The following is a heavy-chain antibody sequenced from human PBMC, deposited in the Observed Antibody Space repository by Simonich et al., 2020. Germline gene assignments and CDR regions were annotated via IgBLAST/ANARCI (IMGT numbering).Heavy chain of an antibody. J-gene: IGHJ3*02. CDR1: GYTFTGYY. CDR3: ARGRLTGDKGAFDI. Sequence: QVQLVQSGAEVKKPGASVKVSCKASGYTFTGYYMHRVRQAPGQGLEWRGWFNPHRGGTNYAQKFQGRVTMTRDTSISTAYMELSRLRSDDTAVYYCARGRLTGDKGAFDIWGQGTMVTVSS. CDR2: FNPHRGGT. V-gene: IGHV1-2*02. D-gene: IGHD7-27*01.